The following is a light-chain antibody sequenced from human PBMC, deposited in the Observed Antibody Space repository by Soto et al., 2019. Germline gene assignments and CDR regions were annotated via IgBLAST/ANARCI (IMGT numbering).Light chain of an antibody. CDR3: QQYNNWPPVT. CDR2: GAT. CDR1: QSVRTN. J-gene: IGKJ2*01. V-gene: IGKV3-15*01. Sequence: EIVMTQFPATLSVSPGERATLSCRASQSVRTNLAWYQQKPGQAPRLLTYGATTRATGLPARFSGSGSGTEFTLTISSLQSEDFTVYYCQQYNNWPPVTFGQGTKLEIK.